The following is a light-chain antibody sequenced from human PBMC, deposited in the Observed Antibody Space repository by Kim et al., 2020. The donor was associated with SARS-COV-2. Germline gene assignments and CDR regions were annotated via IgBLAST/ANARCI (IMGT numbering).Light chain of an antibody. CDR1: RSNIGTNT. Sequence: GQRVTISCSGSRSNIGTNTVNWYQQLPGTAPKLLIYTSNQRPSGVPDRFSGSKSGTSASLAISGLQSEDEGDYYCGAWDDTLKGYVFGTGTKVTVL. J-gene: IGLJ1*01. CDR3: GAWDDTLKGYV. V-gene: IGLV1-44*01. CDR2: TSN.